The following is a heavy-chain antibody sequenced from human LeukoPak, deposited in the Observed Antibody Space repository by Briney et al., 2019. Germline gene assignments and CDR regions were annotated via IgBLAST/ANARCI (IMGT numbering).Heavy chain of an antibody. V-gene: IGHV1-69*01. D-gene: IGHD3-22*01. J-gene: IGHJ6*03. Sequence: ASVKVSCKASGGTFSSYAISWVRQAPGQGLEWMGGIIPIFGTANYAQKFQGRVTITADESTSTAYMELSSLRSEDTAVYYCARSFEYYYDSSGYFYYYYYYMDVWGKGTTVTVS. CDR2: IIPIFGTA. CDR3: ARSFEYYYDSSGYFYYYYYYMDV. CDR1: GGTFSSYA.